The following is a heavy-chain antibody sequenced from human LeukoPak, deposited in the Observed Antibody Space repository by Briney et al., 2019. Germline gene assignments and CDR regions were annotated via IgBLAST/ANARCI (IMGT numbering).Heavy chain of an antibody. CDR1: GGSISSSSYY. CDR2: IYYSGST. V-gene: IGHV4-39*07. CDR3: ARLGYYDSSGSDAFDI. Sequence: SETLSLTCTVSGGSISSSSYYWGWIRQPPGKGLEWIGSIYYSGSTYYNPSLKSRVTISVDTSKNQFSLKLSSVTAADTAVYYCARLGYYDSSGSDAFDIWGQGTMVTVSS. J-gene: IGHJ3*02. D-gene: IGHD3-22*01.